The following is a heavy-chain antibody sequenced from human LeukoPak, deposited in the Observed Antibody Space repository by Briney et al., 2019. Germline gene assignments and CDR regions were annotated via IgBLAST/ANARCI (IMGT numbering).Heavy chain of an antibody. CDR1: GYTLTELS. D-gene: IGHD1-26*01. J-gene: IGHJ4*02. Sequence: GASVKVSCKVSGYTLTELSMHWVRQAPGKGLEWMGGFDPEDGETIYAQKFQGRVTMTEDTSTDTAYMELSSLRSEDTAVYYCATDLLVGATRGYWGQGTLVTVSP. V-gene: IGHV1-24*01. CDR3: ATDLLVGATRGY. CDR2: FDPEDGET.